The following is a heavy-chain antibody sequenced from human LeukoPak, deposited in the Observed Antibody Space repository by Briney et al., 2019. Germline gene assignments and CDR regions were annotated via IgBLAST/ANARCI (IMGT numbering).Heavy chain of an antibody. Sequence: PGGSLRLSCAASGFTFSSYGMHWVRRAPGKGLEWVAVIWYDGSNKHYADSVKGRFTISRDNSKNTLYLQMNSLRAEDTAVYYCAKSGDGLFLYWGQGTLVTVSS. V-gene: IGHV3-33*06. CDR2: IWYDGSNK. CDR3: AKSGDGLFLY. J-gene: IGHJ4*02. CDR1: GFTFSSYG. D-gene: IGHD1-26*01.